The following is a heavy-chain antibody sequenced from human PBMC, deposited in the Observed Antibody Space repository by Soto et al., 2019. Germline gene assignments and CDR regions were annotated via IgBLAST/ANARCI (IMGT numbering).Heavy chain of an antibody. Sequence: SETLSLTCTVSGGSISSCDWSWIRQPPGKGLEWIGYIYYSGSTNYNPSLKSRVTISVDTSKNQFSLKLSSVTAADTAVYYCARSYYDYVWGSYRPFYYYGMDVWGQGTTVT. CDR3: ARSYYDYVWGSYRPFYYYGMDV. D-gene: IGHD3-16*02. J-gene: IGHJ6*02. V-gene: IGHV4-59*01. CDR1: GGSISSCD. CDR2: IYYSGST.